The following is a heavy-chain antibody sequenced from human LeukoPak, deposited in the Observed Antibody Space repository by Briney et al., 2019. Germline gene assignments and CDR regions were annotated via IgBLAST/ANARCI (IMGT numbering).Heavy chain of an antibody. D-gene: IGHD2-2*01. J-gene: IGHJ4*02. CDR2: IYYSGNT. V-gene: IGHV4-59*05. CDR1: GFTFSSYSMN. CDR3: AMGGDIVVVPAATFDY. Sequence: GSLRLSCAASGFTFSSYSMNWVRQAPGKGLEWIGSIYYSGNTYYTPSLKSRVTISVDTSKNQFSLKLSSVTAADTAVYYCAMGGDIVVVPAATFDYWGQGTLVTVSS.